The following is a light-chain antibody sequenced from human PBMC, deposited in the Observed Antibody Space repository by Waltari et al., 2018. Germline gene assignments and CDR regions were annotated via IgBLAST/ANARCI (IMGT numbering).Light chain of an antibody. J-gene: IGLJ2*01. Sequence: QSALTQPRSVSGSPGQSVTISCTGPISDVSWYQHRPGTAPKVIIFGVNKRPSGVPDRFSGSKSGNTASLILSGLQAEDEAVYFCCSFGDRSPFVLFGGGTGLTVL. CDR1: ISDV. CDR3: CSFGDRSPFVL. CDR2: GVN. V-gene: IGLV2-11*01.